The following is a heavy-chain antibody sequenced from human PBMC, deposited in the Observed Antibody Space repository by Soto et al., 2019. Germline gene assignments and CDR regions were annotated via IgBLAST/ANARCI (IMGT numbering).Heavy chain of an antibody. CDR2: FDPEDGET. V-gene: IGHV1-24*01. CDR1: GYTLTELS. Sequence: GASVKVSCKVSGYTLTELSMHWVRQAPGKGLEWMGGFDPEDGETIYAQKFQGRVTMTEDTSTDTAYMELSSLRSEDTAVYYCATVLGDYGDLPPLDYWGQATLVTVSS. J-gene: IGHJ4*02. CDR3: ATVLGDYGDLPPLDY. D-gene: IGHD4-17*01.